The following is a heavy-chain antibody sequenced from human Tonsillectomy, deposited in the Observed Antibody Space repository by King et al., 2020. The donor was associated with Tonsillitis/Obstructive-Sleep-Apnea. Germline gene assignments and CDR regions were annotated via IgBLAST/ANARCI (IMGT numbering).Heavy chain of an antibody. V-gene: IGHV3-48*03. CDR2: ISSSGTTI. Sequence: VQLVESGGGLVQPGGSLRLSCAASGFTFSSYELNWVRQAPGKGLEWVSYISSSGTTIYYADSAKGRFTISRDNAKNSLYLQMNSLRAEDTAVYYCARAGYDFWSGYYSYYFDYWGQGTLVTVSS. D-gene: IGHD3-3*01. CDR1: GFTFSSYE. CDR3: ARAGYDFWSGYYSYYFDY. J-gene: IGHJ4*02.